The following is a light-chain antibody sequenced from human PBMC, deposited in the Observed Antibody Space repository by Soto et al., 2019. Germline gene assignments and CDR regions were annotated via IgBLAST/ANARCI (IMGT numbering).Light chain of an antibody. CDR1: QSVSSSY. Sequence: EIVLTQSPGTLSLSPGERATLSCRASQSVSSSYLAWYQQKPGQAPRLLIYGASSRATGITDRFSGSGYGTDFTLTISRLEPEDFAVYYCKQYGSSQYTFGQGTKLEIK. CDR3: KQYGSSQYT. V-gene: IGKV3-20*01. CDR2: GAS. J-gene: IGKJ2*01.